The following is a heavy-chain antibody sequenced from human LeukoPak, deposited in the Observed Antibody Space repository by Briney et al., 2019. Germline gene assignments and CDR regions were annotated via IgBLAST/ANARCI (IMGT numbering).Heavy chain of an antibody. D-gene: IGHD3-3*01. Sequence: GGSLRLSCAASGFIFDDYEMNWVRQAPGKGLEWIAYLSSSGSAFSYADSVKGRFTIARDNAKNSVYLEMNSLRADDTAVYYCARSARLMKGVVEVTALDDWGQGTLVTVSS. CDR3: ARSARLMKGVVEVTALDD. J-gene: IGHJ4*02. V-gene: IGHV3-48*03. CDR1: GFIFDDYE. CDR2: LSSSGSAF.